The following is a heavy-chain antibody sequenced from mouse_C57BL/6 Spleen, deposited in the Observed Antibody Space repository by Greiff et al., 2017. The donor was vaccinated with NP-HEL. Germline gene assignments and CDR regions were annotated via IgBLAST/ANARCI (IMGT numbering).Heavy chain of an antibody. CDR3: AREGEGADSSGYVEFAY. D-gene: IGHD3-2*02. J-gene: IGHJ3*01. Sequence: VQLQQSGAELVKPGASVKLSCKASGYTFTSYWMHWVKQRPGRGLEWIGRIDPNSGGTKYNEKFKSKATLTVDKPSSTAYMQLSSLTSEDSAVYDCAREGEGADSSGYVEFAYWGQGTLVTVSA. CDR1: GYTFTSYW. V-gene: IGHV1-72*01. CDR2: IDPNSGGT.